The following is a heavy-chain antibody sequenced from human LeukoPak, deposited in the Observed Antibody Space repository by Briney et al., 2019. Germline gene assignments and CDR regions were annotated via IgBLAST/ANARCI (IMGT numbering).Heavy chain of an antibody. D-gene: IGHD3-10*02. J-gene: IGHJ6*04. CDR1: GFTFNSYW. Sequence: GGSLRLSCAASGFTFNSYWMSWVRQAPGKGLEWVANIKQDGSEKYYVDSVKGRFTISRDNTKNSLYLQMDSLRAEDTAVYYCAELGITMIGGVWGKGTTVTISS. CDR2: IKQDGSEK. CDR3: AELGITMIGGV. V-gene: IGHV3-7*01.